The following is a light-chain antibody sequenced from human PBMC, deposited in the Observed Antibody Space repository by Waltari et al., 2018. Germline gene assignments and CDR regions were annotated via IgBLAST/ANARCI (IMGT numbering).Light chain of an antibody. J-gene: IGLJ2*01. CDR3: SSYTTSGGLL. CDR2: EVT. Sequence: QSGLTQPASVSGSPGQSITISCTGTSSDVGNYNLVPWYQQYPGKAPQLMVYEVTKRASGFSDRFSGSKSGNTATLTLFGLQAEDEADYYCSSYTTSGGLLFGGGTKLT. CDR1: SSDVGNYNL. V-gene: IGLV2-14*02.